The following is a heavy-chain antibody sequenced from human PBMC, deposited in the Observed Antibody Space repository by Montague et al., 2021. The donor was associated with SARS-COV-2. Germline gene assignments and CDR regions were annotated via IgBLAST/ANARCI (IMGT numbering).Heavy chain of an antibody. D-gene: IGHD6-19*01. Sequence: SETLSLTCTVSGGSISSYYWSWIRQPPGTGLEWIWYIYYSGSTNYNPSLKSRVTISVDTSKNQFSLKLSSVTAADTAVYYCARGSGWMGNALDIWGQGTMVTVSS. CDR3: ARGSGWMGNALDI. CDR2: IYYSGST. V-gene: IGHV4-59*01. CDR1: GGSISSYY. J-gene: IGHJ3*02.